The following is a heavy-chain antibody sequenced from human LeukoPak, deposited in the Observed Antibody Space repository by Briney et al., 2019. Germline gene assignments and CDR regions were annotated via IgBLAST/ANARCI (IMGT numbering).Heavy chain of an antibody. CDR1: GYTFSGYA. Sequence: ASVKVSCKASGYTFSGYAMNWLRQVPGQGFEWMGWINTHTGNQTYAQGFTGRYVFSLDTSVGTAYLQISSLKAEDTAVYHCARGRDYIYFDYWGQGSLITVSS. D-gene: IGHD4-11*01. CDR3: ARGRDYIYFDY. CDR2: INTHTGNQ. V-gene: IGHV7-4-1*02. J-gene: IGHJ4*02.